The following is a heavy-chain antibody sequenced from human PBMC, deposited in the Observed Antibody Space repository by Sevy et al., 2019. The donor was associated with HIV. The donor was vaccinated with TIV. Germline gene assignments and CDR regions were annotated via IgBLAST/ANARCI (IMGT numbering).Heavy chain of an antibody. J-gene: IGHJ4*02. D-gene: IGHD7-27*01. CDR3: ARVGGLGMDRPIPFDY. V-gene: IGHV4-34*12. Sequence: SETLSLTCAVYGGSFSDYYWSWIRRPPGKGLEWIGEVMHSGSTSYNPSLKSRVIISLDTSKNQFSLKLSSVTAADTAVYYCARVGGLGMDRPIPFDYWGQGTLVTVSS. CDR1: GGSFSDYY. CDR2: VMHSGST.